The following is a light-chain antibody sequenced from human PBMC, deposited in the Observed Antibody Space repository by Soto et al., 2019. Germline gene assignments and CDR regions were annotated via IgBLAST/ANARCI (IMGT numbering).Light chain of an antibody. CDR2: GAS. V-gene: IGKV3-15*01. CDR3: QQYNNWRT. CDR1: QSVSSN. Sequence: EIVMTQSPATLSVSPGERATLSCRASQSVSSNLAWYQQKPGQAPRLLIYGASTRATGIPARFNGSGSGTEFTLTIYSLQSEDSAVYYCQQYNNWRTFGQGTKVEIK. J-gene: IGKJ1*01.